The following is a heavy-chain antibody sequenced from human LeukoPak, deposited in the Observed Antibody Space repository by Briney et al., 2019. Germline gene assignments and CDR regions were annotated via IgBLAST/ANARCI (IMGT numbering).Heavy chain of an antibody. CDR3: AKDRSPGYFDY. D-gene: IGHD3-10*01. J-gene: IGHJ4*02. CDR2: VWSDGSNR. CDR1: GFTFNTYG. Sequence: GGSPRLSCAASGFTFNTYGMHWVRQAPGKGLEWIAVVWSDGSNRFYADSVEGRFTISRDNSKNTLYLQMNSLRAEDTAVYYCAKDRSPGYFDYWGQGTLVTVSS. V-gene: IGHV3-33*06.